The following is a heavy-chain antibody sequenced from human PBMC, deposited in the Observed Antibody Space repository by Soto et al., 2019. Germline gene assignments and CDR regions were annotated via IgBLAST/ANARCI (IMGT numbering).Heavy chain of an antibody. CDR3: ARGLHWHYGYGY. CDR1: GGFVVSDDNY. Sequence: SETLSLTCTVSGGFVVSDDNYWSWLRQPPGRGLEWIAYIYNIRITNYNPSLKSRVTISVDSSKNQFSLKLTSVTAADTAVYYCARGLHWHYGYGYWGQGTLVTVSS. CDR2: IYNIRIT. V-gene: IGHV4-61*08. D-gene: IGHD5-18*01. J-gene: IGHJ4*02.